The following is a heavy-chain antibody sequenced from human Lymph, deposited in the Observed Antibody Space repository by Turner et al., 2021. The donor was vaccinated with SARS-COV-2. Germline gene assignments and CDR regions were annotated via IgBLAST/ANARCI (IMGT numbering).Heavy chain of an antibody. Sequence: LLVASGECLVKPGGSPKVSCAAFVFTFSSYALSWVHQTPEKRREWVAYISSGGDYIYYADTVKGRFTITRENARNTLYLQMSSLKSEDTAMYYCTREGGTYYSNYFDYWGQGTTVTVSS. D-gene: IGHD1-26*01. J-gene: IGHJ4*01. V-gene: IGHV3-21*03. CDR2: ISSGGDYI. CDR3: TREGGTYYSNYFDY. CDR1: VFTFSSYA.